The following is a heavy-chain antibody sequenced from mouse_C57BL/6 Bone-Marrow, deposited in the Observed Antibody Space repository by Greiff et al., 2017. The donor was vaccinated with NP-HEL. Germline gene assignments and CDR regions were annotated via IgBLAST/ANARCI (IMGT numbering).Heavy chain of an antibody. CDR2: IYPRSGNT. Sequence: VKLMESGAELARPGASVKLSCKASGYTFTSYGISWVKQRTGQGLEWIGEIYPRSGNTYYNEKFKGKATLTADKSSSTAYMELRSLTSEDSAVYFCARGDSLLWLRRRGFAYWGQGTLVTVSA. V-gene: IGHV1-81*01. CDR3: ARGDSLLWLRRRGFAY. D-gene: IGHD2-9*01. CDR1: GYTFTSYG. J-gene: IGHJ3*01.